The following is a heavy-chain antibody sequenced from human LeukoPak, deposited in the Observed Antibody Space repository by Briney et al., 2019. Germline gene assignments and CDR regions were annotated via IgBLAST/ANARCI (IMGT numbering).Heavy chain of an antibody. D-gene: IGHD2-2*01. CDR1: GFTFSSYA. Sequence: PGGSLRLSCAASGFTFSSYAMSWVRQAPGKGLEWVSAISGSGGSTYYADSVKGRFTISRDNSKNSLYLQMNRLRAEETAAYSCLKGPDIGVVTAAILQHWGQGTLVTVS. V-gene: IGHV3-23*01. J-gene: IGHJ1*01. CDR3: LKGPDIGVVTAAILQH. CDR2: ISGSGGST.